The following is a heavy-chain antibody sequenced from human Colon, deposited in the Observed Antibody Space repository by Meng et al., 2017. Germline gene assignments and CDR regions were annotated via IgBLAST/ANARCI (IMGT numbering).Heavy chain of an antibody. CDR3: ARVNGDFDEAWFDP. D-gene: IGHD4-17*01. CDR1: GASCSSDSPY. J-gene: IGHJ5*02. Sequence: VHLRQWGPRLWSPSETLSLTCTVSGASCSSDSPYWRWIRQSPGKGLEWIGYIYYTGNTNYNPSLASRVSMSLDTSKNHFSLHLTSVTAADTAIYYCARVNGDFDEAWFDPWGQGTLVTVSS. V-gene: IGHV4-61*03. CDR2: IYYTGNT.